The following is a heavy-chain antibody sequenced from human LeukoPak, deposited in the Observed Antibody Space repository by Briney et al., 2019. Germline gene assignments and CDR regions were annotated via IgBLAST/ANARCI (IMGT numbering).Heavy chain of an antibody. CDR3: ARGRRYCSGGSCYSFVWFDP. CDR1: GYTFTSYD. D-gene: IGHD2-15*01. V-gene: IGHV1-8*01. J-gene: IGHJ5*02. CDR2: MNPNSSNT. Sequence: ASVKVSCKASGYTFTSYDINWVRQATGQGLEWMGWMNPNSSNTGYAQKFQGRVTMTRNTSISTAYMELSSLRSEDTAVYYCARGRRYCSGGSCYSFVWFDPWGQGTLVTVSS.